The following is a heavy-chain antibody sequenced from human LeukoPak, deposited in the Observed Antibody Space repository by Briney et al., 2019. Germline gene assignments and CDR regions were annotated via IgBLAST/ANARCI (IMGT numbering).Heavy chain of an antibody. D-gene: IGHD2-2*01. CDR1: GFTFSSYG. Sequence: GGSLRLSCAASGFTFSSYGMTWVRQAPGKGLEWVSAISGSGGSTYCADSVKGRFTISRDNSKNTLYLQMNSLRAEDTAVYYCAKASDIVVVPAAVDAFDIWGQGTMVTVSS. J-gene: IGHJ3*02. V-gene: IGHV3-23*01. CDR2: ISGSGGST. CDR3: AKASDIVVVPAAVDAFDI.